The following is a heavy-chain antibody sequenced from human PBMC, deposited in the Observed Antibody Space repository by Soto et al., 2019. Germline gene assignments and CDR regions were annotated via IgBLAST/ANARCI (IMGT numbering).Heavy chain of an antibody. V-gene: IGHV3-53*02. CDR3: ARDDSFLGAPFHY. J-gene: IGHJ4*02. D-gene: IGHD3-16*01. CDR2: IYAAGAT. CDR1: GFTVSSSS. Sequence: EVELVETGGGLIQPGGSLRLSCAASGFTVSSSSMSWVRQAPGKGLEWVSLIYAAGATYYGDSVKGRFTISRDTSKNTLSLQMTSLRADVTAVYYCARDDSFLGAPFHYWGQGTLVTVSS.